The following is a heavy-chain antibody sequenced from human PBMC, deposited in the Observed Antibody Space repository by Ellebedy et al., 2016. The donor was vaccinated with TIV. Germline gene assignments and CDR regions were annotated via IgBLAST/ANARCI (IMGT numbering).Heavy chain of an antibody. CDR3: ARVQLWPPSYFDY. D-gene: IGHD5-18*01. CDR2: INTDNADT. J-gene: IGHJ4*02. Sequence: ASVKVSXXASGYTFTTYTIYWVRQAPGQRLEWMGWINTDNADTTYSQKFQGRVTMTRDKSTSTVYMELSSLRSEDTAVYYCARVQLWPPSYFDYWGQGTLVTVSS. CDR1: GYTFTTYT. V-gene: IGHV1-3*04.